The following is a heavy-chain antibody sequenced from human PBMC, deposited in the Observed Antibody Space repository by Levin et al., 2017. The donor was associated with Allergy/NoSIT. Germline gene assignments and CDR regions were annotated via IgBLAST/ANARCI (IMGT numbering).Heavy chain of an antibody. V-gene: IGHV4-30-2*01. CDR3: ARVAGYSYGYYFDY. J-gene: IGHJ4*02. Sequence: PSETLSLTCAVSGGSISSGGYSWSWIRQPPGKGLEWIGNIYLSGSTNDNPSLKSRVTMSVDRSKNQFSLKLSYVTAADTAVYCCARVAGYSYGYYFDYWGPGTPVTVSS. CDR1: GGSISSGGYS. CDR2: IYLSGST. D-gene: IGHD5-18*01.